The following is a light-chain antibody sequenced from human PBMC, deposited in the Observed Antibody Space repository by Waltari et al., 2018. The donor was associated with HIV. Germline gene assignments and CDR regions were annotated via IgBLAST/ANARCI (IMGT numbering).Light chain of an antibody. CDR2: RNN. CDR3: AAWDDSLKNYV. Sequence: SVLTQPPSASGTPGQRIATSCSGCSSNVGSTYVYWYQQVPGAAAKLLLDRNNQRHSGVPDRFSGSKSGASASLAISGLRSDDEADYYCAAWDDSLKNYVFGTGTRVTVL. V-gene: IGLV1-47*01. J-gene: IGLJ1*01. CDR1: SSNVGSTY.